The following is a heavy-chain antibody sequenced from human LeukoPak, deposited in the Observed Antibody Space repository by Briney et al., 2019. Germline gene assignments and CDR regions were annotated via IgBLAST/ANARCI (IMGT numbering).Heavy chain of an antibody. Sequence: ASVKVSCKASGYTFTSYYMHWVRQALGQGLEWMGIINPSGGSTSYAQKFQGRVTMTRDTSTSTVYMELSSLRSEDTAVYYCAREVDYDSSGYEGYYGMDVWGQGTTVTVSS. D-gene: IGHD3-22*01. CDR3: AREVDYDSSGYEGYYGMDV. V-gene: IGHV1-46*01. CDR1: GYTFTSYY. J-gene: IGHJ6*02. CDR2: INPSGGST.